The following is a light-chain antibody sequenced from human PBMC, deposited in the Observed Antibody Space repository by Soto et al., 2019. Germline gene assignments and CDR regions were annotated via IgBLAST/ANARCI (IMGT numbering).Light chain of an antibody. V-gene: IGKV1-5*03. J-gene: IGKJ5*01. CDR2: KAS. CDR1: QSISSW. CDR3: QQYNSYPIT. Sequence: DIQMTQAPSTLSASVGDRVTVTCRASQSISSWLAWYQQKPGKAPKLLIYKASSLESGVPSRFSGSGSGTEFTLTISSLQPDDFATYYCQQYNSYPITFGQGTRLE.